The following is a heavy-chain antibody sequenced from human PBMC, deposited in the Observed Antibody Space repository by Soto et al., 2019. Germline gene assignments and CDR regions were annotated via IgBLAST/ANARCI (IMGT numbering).Heavy chain of an antibody. Sequence: ASVKASCNASCYASANYNIHWGRLAPVQGLQWMGEVNPNRGTAGYAETFQGRVTMTRDPSTRTVYMWLTSLKASDTAMYYCARHSGVAEDGTDWGQGTLVTVSS. CDR2: VNPNRGTA. CDR3: ARHSGVAEDGTD. D-gene: IGHD6-13*01. CDR1: CYASANYN. J-gene: IGHJ1*01. V-gene: IGHV1-46*01.